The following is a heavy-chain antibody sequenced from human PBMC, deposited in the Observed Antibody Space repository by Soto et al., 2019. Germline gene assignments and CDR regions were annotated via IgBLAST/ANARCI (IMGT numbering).Heavy chain of an antibody. CDR3: TKYSGTSSAPAA. D-gene: IGHD1-26*01. CDR1: GFSFSDSA. J-gene: IGHJ5*02. V-gene: IGHV3-73*02. Sequence: EVQLVESGGGLVQPGGSLKLSCAASGFSFSDSAMHWVRQASGKGLEWVGRIGSKGQNYATTYAASVKGRFIISTDESKNTAHLQMNSLKTEDTALYYCTKYSGTSSAPAAWGQGTLVTVSS. CDR2: IGSKGQNYAT.